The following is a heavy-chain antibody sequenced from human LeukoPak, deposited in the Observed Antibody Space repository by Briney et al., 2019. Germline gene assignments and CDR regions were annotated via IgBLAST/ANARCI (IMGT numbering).Heavy chain of an antibody. Sequence: GGSLRLSCAASGFTFSSYAMSWVRQAPGKGLEWVSTISNSGGSTYYADSVKGRFSISRDNSENTLYLQMNSLRAEDTAVYYCAKATGYLLWGQGTLVTVSS. J-gene: IGHJ4*02. V-gene: IGHV3-23*01. D-gene: IGHD1-14*01. CDR1: GFTFSSYA. CDR2: ISNSGGST. CDR3: AKATGYLL.